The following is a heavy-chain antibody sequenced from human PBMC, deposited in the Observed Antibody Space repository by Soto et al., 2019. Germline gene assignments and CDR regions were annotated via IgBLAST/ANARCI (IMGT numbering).Heavy chain of an antibody. CDR1: GGSFSGYY. D-gene: IGHD6-6*01. CDR2: INHSGST. J-gene: IGHJ4*02. V-gene: IGHV4-34*01. CDR3: AREGGWSSSKAFDY. Sequence: QVQLQQWGAGLLKPSETPSLTCAVYGGSFSGYYWSWIRQPPGKGLEWIGEINHSGSTNYNPSLKSRVTISVDTSKNQFSLKLSSVTAADTAVYYCAREGGWSSSKAFDYWGQGTLVTVSS.